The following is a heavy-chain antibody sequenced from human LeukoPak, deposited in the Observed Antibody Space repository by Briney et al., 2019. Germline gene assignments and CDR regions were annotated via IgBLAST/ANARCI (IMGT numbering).Heavy chain of an antibody. V-gene: IGHV3-7*01. D-gene: IGHD6-13*01. CDR3: ARDSSSWYVYYYYGMDV. J-gene: IGHJ6*02. Sequence: GRSLRLSCAASGFTFSIYWMSCVRQAAGGWLGWVANIKQDGSEKDYVESLKGRFTISRDNAKNSLYLQMNSLRAEDTAVYYCARDSSSWYVYYYYGMDVWGQGTTVTVSS. CDR2: IKQDGSEK. CDR1: GFTFSIYW.